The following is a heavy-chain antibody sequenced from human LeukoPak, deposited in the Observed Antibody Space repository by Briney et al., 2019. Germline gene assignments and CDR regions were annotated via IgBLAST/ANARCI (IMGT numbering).Heavy chain of an antibody. J-gene: IGHJ4*02. V-gene: IGHV3-9*01. CDR1: GFTFDDYA. D-gene: IGHD4-11*01. Sequence: GGSLRLSCAASGFTFDDYAMHWVRQAPGKGLEWVSGISWNSGSIGYADSVKGRFTISRDNAKSSLYLQMNSLRAEDTALYYCAKDIGLRDYSNYFFDYWGQGTLVTVSS. CDR3: AKDIGLRDYSNYFFDY. CDR2: ISWNSGSI.